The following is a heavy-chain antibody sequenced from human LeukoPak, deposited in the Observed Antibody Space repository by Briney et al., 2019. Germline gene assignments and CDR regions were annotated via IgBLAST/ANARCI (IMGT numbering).Heavy chain of an antibody. Sequence: SETLSLTCTVSGYSISSGYYWGWIRQPPGKGLEWLGSIYHSGSTYYNPSLKSRVTISVDTSKNQFCLKLSSVTAADTAVYYCARGYYDFWSGYFATAWFDPWGQGTLVTVSS. J-gene: IGHJ5*02. CDR3: ARGYYDFWSGYFATAWFDP. V-gene: IGHV4-38-2*02. D-gene: IGHD3-3*01. CDR1: GYSISSGYY. CDR2: IYHSGST.